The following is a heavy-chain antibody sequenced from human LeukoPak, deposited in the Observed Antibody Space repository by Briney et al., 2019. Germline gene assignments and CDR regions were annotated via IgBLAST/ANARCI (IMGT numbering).Heavy chain of an antibody. D-gene: IGHD5-12*01. CDR2: MIPIFGTA. J-gene: IGHJ4*02. Sequence: GASVKVSCKASGGTXSSYAISWVRQAPGQGLEWMGGMIPIFGTANYAQKFQGRVTITADESTSTAYMELSSLRSEDTAVYYCARDLGGYSGYVGYYFDYWGQGTLVTVSS. V-gene: IGHV1-69*01. CDR1: GGTXSSYA. CDR3: ARDLGGYSGYVGYYFDY.